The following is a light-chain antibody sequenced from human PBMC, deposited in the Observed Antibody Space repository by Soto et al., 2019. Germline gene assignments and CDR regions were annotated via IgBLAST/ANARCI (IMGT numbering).Light chain of an antibody. CDR2: AAS. V-gene: IGKV1-9*01. J-gene: IGKJ3*01. Sequence: DIQLTQSPSFLSASVGDRVTITCRASLGISTYLAWYQQKPGKAPNLLIYAASTLQSGVPSRFSGSGSGTEFTLTISSLQPEDFATYYCQQVNTYTFGPGTKVDIK. CDR3: QQVNTYT. CDR1: LGISTY.